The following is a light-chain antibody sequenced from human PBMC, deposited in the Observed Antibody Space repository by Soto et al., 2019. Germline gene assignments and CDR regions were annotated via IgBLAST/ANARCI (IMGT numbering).Light chain of an antibody. Sequence: EKVLKNSPVTLSLSPRQGATLSCRASQSVRSDYFAWYQQKPGQAPRVIIFGVSTRATGVPDRFSGSGSGTDFTLTISRLEPEDFTLYYCQQSGIPPLSFGGGTMVDIK. V-gene: IGKV3-20*01. CDR3: QQSGIPPLS. CDR1: QSVRSDY. J-gene: IGKJ4*01. CDR2: GVS.